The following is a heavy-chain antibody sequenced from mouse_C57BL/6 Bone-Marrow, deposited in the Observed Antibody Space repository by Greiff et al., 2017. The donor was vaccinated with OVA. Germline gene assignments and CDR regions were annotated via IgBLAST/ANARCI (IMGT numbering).Heavy chain of an antibody. CDR2: IYPGDGDT. CDR1: GYAFSSSW. Sequence: QVQLKQSGPELVKPGASVKISCKASGYAFSSSWMNWVKQRPGKGLEWIGRIYPGDGDTNYNGKFKGKATLTADKSSSTAYMQLSSLTSEDSAVYFCARRGYYYGSRGYFDYWGQGTTLTVSS. CDR3: ARRGYYYGSRGYFDY. J-gene: IGHJ2*01. V-gene: IGHV1-82*01. D-gene: IGHD1-1*01.